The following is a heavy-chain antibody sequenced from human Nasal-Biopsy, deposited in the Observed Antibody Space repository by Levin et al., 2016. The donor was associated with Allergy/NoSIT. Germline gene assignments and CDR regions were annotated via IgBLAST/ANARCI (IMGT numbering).Heavy chain of an antibody. CDR3: VRDKERGSVTKFDY. CDR2: ISNAGPDT. J-gene: IGHJ4*02. Sequence: GESLKISCAASGFAFSDHYMSWIRQAPGKGLEWLSYISNAGPDTSSAVSVRGRFTISRDNAKNSVYLQMNSLRGEDTAVYYCVRDKERGSVTKFDYWGRGTLVTVSS. V-gene: IGHV3-11*05. CDR1: GFAFSDHY. D-gene: IGHD1-26*01.